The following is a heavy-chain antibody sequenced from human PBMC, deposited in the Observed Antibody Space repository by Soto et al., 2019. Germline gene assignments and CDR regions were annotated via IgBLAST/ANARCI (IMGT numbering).Heavy chain of an antibody. CDR1: GFTFSSYG. CDR3: AKEVEVAGDLDY. D-gene: IGHD6-19*01. CDR2: ISYDGSNK. V-gene: IGHV3-30*18. Sequence: GGSLRLSCAASGFTFSSYGMHWVRQAPGKGLEWVAVISYDGSNKYYADSVKGRFTISRDNSKNTMYLQMASLRPEDTAVYYCAKEVEVAGDLDYWGHGTQVTVSS. J-gene: IGHJ4*01.